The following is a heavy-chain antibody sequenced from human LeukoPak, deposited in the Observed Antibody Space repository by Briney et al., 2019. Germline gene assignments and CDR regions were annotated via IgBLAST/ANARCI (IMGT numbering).Heavy chain of an antibody. Sequence: GGSLRLSCAASGFSFSSYGIHWVRQAPGKGLEWVAVIWYDGSNKYYGDSVKGRFTISRDNSKNTVDLQMNSLRAEDTAVYYCARELVSTHEGFDYWGQGTLVTVSS. CDR3: ARELVSTHEGFDY. CDR1: GFSFSSYG. CDR2: IWYDGSNK. J-gene: IGHJ4*02. V-gene: IGHV3-33*01. D-gene: IGHD2-8*02.